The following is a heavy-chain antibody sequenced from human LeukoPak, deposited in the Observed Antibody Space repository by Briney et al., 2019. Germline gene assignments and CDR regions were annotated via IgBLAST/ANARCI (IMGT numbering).Heavy chain of an antibody. Sequence: SETLSLTCTVSGGSISSYYWSWIRQPPGKGLEWIGYIYYSGSTNYNPSLKSRVTISVDTSKNQFSLKLSSVTAADTAVYYCARARPTVYYYYMDVWGKGTTVTVPS. CDR2: IYYSGST. CDR3: ARARPTVYYYYMDV. CDR1: GGSISSYY. D-gene: IGHD4-11*01. J-gene: IGHJ6*03. V-gene: IGHV4-59*08.